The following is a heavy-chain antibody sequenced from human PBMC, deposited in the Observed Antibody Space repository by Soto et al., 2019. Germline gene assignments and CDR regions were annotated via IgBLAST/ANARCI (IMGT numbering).Heavy chain of an antibody. V-gene: IGHV4-59*01. CDR3: ARERGGSVGFDY. Sequence: QVQLQESGPGLVKPSETLSLTCTVSGGYINSYYWSWIRQPPVKGLEWIGYIYYSGNTNYNPSLESRVTISVDTSTNQSARKLSSVTAADTAVYYCARERGGSVGFDYWGQGALVTVSS. CDR1: GGYINSYY. CDR2: IYYSGNT. D-gene: IGHD5-12*01. J-gene: IGHJ4*02.